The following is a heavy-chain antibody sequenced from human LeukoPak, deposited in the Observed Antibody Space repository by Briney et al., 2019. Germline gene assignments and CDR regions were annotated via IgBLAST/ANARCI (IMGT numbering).Heavy chain of an antibody. V-gene: IGHV4-61*01. D-gene: IGHD3-16*02. CDR3: ARVGIAFGGVIVSQYNFAS. J-gene: IGHJ4*02. CDR1: GGTVSSGSYY. Sequence: SETLSLTCTVSGGTVSSGSYYWSWIRQPPGRGLEWIGFIDYSGSTNYNPSLKSRVTISVDTSNNQFSLKLSSVNAADTAVYYCARVGIAFGGVIVSQYNFASWGQGTLVTVSS. CDR2: IDYSGST.